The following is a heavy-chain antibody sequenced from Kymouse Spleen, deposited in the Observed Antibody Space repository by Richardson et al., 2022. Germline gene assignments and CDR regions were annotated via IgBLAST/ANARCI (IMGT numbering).Heavy chain of an antibody. CDR1: GFTFSSYS. D-gene: IGHD3-9*01. J-gene: IGHJ4*02. Sequence: EVQLVESGGGLVKPGGSLRLSCAASGFTFSSYSMNWVRQAPGKGLEWVSSISSSSSYIYYADSVKGRFTISRDNAKNSLYLQMNSLRAEDTAVYYCARYYDILTGSDYWGQGTLVTVSS. CDR2: ISSSSSYI. V-gene: IGHV3-21*03. CDR3: ARYYDILTGSDY.